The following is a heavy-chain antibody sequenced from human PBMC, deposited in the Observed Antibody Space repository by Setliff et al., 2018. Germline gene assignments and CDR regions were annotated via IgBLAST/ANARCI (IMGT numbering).Heavy chain of an antibody. CDR2: IYYSGTA. V-gene: IGHV4-39*02. CDR1: GDSISDISYY. Sequence: PSETLSLTCTISGDSISDISYYWGFIRQSPGKGPEWIGSIYYSGTAYYNPSLESRVTMFVDTSKNQFSLRLNSVTAADTAVYYCARESRFGYSGYDCAFDYWGQGMLVTVSS. J-gene: IGHJ4*02. D-gene: IGHD5-12*01. CDR3: ARESRFGYSGYDCAFDY.